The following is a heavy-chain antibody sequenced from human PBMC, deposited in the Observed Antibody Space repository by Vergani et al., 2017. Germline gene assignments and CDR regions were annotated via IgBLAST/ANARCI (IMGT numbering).Heavy chain of an antibody. CDR3: ARDGPGSNCSSTSCHYYYYYYMDV. V-gene: IGHV1-2*02. Sequence: QVQLVQSGAEVKKPGASVKVSCKASGYTFTGYYMHWVRQAPGQGLEWMGWINPNSGGTNYAQKFQGRVTMTRDTSISTAYMELSRLRSDDTAVYYCARDGPGSNCSSTSCHYYYYYYMDVWGKGTTVTVSS. CDR1: GYTFTGYY. CDR2: INPNSGGT. J-gene: IGHJ6*03. D-gene: IGHD2-2*01.